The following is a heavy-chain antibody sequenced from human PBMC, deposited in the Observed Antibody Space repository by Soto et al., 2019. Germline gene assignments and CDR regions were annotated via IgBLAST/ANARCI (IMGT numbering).Heavy chain of an antibody. CDR3: ARAAMGGSSWPFDY. Sequence: SETLSLTFTVSGGSISSYYWSWVRQPPGKGLEWIGEIYHSGSTNYNPSLKSRVTISVDKSKNQFSLKLSSVTAADTAVYYCARAAMGGSSWPFDYWGQGTLVTVSS. D-gene: IGHD6-13*01. CDR1: GGSISSYY. J-gene: IGHJ4*02. CDR2: IYHSGST. V-gene: IGHV4-4*02.